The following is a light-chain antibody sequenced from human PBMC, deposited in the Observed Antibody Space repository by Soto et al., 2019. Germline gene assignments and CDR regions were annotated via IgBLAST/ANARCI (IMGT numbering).Light chain of an antibody. CDR1: SGDVGGYNY. Sequence: QSALTQPPSASGSPGQSVAISCVGTSGDVGGYNYVSWYQQHPGKAPKLMIYEVSKRPSGVPDRFSGSKSGNTASLTVSGLQAKDEADYYCSSYAASNNLGVFGGGTKLTVL. CDR2: EVS. CDR3: SSYAASNNLGV. V-gene: IGLV2-8*01. J-gene: IGLJ2*01.